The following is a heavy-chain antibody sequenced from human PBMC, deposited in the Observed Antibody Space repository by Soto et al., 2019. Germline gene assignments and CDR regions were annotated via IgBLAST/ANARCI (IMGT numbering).Heavy chain of an antibody. J-gene: IGHJ6*02. D-gene: IGHD3-22*01. V-gene: IGHV4-4*02. CDR1: GGSISNINW. CDR2: IYHSGST. CDR3: ARSPDSSGYYPRWYYYGMDV. Sequence: SETLSLTCAVSGGSISNINWWSWARQPPGKGLEWIGEIYHSGSTNYNPSLKSRVTISVDKSKNQFSLKLSSVTAADTAVYYCARSPDSSGYYPRWYYYGMDVWGQGTAVTV.